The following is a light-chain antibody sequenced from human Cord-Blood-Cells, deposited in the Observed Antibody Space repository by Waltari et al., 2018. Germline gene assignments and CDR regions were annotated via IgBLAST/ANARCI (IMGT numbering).Light chain of an antibody. CDR3: QQYNNWPPLT. CDR1: QSVSSN. V-gene: IGKV3-15*01. CDR2: VAS. Sequence: EIVMPQSPATLSVPPGERATLSCRASQSVSSNLAWYQQKPGQAPRLLIYVASTRATGIPARFSGSGSVTEFTLTISSLQSEDFAVYYCQQYNNWPPLTFGGGTKVEIK. J-gene: IGKJ4*01.